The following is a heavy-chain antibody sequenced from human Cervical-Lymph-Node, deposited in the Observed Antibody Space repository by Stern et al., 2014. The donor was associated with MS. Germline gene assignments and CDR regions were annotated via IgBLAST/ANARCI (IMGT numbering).Heavy chain of an antibody. J-gene: IGHJ4*02. Sequence: QVQLVQSGAGVKKPGSSVKVSCKASGGSFSMDSISWGRQAPGQGLEWMGGLTPMFGTSTYAQKFQGGVTTTADVSTSTAYMELTSLRSEDTAVYFCARDQGGIADSWGQGTLVIVSS. D-gene: IGHD6-13*01. CDR1: GGSFSMDS. CDR3: ARDQGGIADS. V-gene: IGHV1-69*01. CDR2: LTPMFGTS.